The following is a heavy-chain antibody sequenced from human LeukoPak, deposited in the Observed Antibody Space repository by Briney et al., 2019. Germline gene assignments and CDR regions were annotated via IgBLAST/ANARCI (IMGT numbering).Heavy chain of an antibody. CDR3: AKEIQQLAILFDY. CDR2: ISSSSSYI. D-gene: IGHD6-13*01. Sequence: SGGSLRLSCAASGFTFSSYSMNWVRQAPGKGLEWVSSISSSSSYIYYADSVKGRFTISRDNSKNTLYLQMNSLRAEDTAVYYCAKEIQQLAILFDYWGQGTLVTVSS. J-gene: IGHJ4*02. V-gene: IGHV3-21*04. CDR1: GFTFSSYS.